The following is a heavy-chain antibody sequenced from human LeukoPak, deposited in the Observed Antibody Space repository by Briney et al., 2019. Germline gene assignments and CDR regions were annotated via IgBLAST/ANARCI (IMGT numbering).Heavy chain of an antibody. CDR3: ARVLYYGSGNYYYYYFYMDV. J-gene: IGHJ6*03. Sequence: PGGSLRLSCAASGFTFSDYWMTWVRQAPGKGLEWVANIKESEKYYVDSVKGRFTISRDNAKNSLYLQMNSLRAEDTAVYYCARVLYYGSGNYYYYYFYMDVWGKGTTVTVSS. D-gene: IGHD3-10*01. CDR1: GFTFSDYW. V-gene: IGHV3-7*01. CDR2: IKESEK.